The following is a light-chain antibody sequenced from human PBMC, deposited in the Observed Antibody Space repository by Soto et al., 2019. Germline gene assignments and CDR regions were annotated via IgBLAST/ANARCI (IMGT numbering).Light chain of an antibody. CDR3: AAWDDRLNGVV. V-gene: IGLV1-44*01. CDR2: SNT. CDR1: SSNFGSNT. Sequence: QSVLTQPPAASGTPGQWVTISCSGISSNFGSNTLNWYQQLPGTAPKLLIYSNTPRPSGVPDLFSGSKSGTSASMAISGLQSEDEADYYCAAWDDRLNGVVVGGGTKVTVL. J-gene: IGLJ2*01.